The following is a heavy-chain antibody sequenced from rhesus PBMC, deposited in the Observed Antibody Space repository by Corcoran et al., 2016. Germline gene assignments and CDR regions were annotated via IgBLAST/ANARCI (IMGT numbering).Heavy chain of an antibody. Sequence: QVTLKESGPALVKPTQTLTLTCTFSGFSLSTRGMGVGWIRPPPGKALEWLATIYWDDDKYYSTSLKSRLTISKDTSKNQVVLTMTNMDPVDTATYYCARGDLTYYYSGSYYDYWGQGVLVTVSS. D-gene: IGHD3-16*01. J-gene: IGHJ4*01. V-gene: IGHV2S1*01. CDR3: ARGDLTYYYSGSYYDY. CDR1: GFSLSTRGMG. CDR2: IYWDDDK.